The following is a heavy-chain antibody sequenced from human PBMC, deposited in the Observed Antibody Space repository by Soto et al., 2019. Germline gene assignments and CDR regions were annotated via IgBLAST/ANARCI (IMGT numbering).Heavy chain of an antibody. J-gene: IGHJ4*02. Sequence: ASVKVSCKASGYTFTSYAMHWVRQAPGQRLEWMGWINAGNGNTKYSQKFQGRVTITRDTSASTAYMELSNLRSEDTAVYYCARANYYDSSGSPIDGYWGQGTLVTVSS. D-gene: IGHD3-22*01. CDR2: INAGNGNT. V-gene: IGHV1-3*01. CDR1: GYTFTSYA. CDR3: ARANYYDSSGSPIDGY.